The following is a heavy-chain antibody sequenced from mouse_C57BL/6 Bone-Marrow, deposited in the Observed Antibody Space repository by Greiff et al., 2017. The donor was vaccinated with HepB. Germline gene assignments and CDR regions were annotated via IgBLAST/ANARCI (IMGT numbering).Heavy chain of an antibody. J-gene: IGHJ3*01. D-gene: IGHD2-13*01. CDR1: EYAFPSHD. CDR2: INSDGGST. V-gene: IGHV5-2*01. Sequence: DVQLVESGGGLVQPGESLKLSCESNEYAFPSHDMSWVRKTPEKRLELVAAINSDGGSTYYPDTLERRFILSRDNTKKTLYLQMSSLRSEDTALYYCARPFLTSAWFAYWGQGTLVTVSA. CDR3: ARPFLTSAWFAY.